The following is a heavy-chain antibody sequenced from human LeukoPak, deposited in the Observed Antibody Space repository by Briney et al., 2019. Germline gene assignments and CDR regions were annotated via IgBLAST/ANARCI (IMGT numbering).Heavy chain of an antibody. D-gene: IGHD3-22*01. CDR1: GGSFSGYY. V-gene: IGHV4-34*01. Sequence: SETLSLTCAVYGGSFSGYYWSWVRQPPGKGLEWIGEINHSGSTNYNPSLKSRVTISVDTSKNQFSLKLSSVTAADTAVYYCARHITAYDSSGYFFGFFDYWGQGTLVTVSS. CDR2: INHSGST. CDR3: ARHITAYDSSGYFFGFFDY. J-gene: IGHJ4*02.